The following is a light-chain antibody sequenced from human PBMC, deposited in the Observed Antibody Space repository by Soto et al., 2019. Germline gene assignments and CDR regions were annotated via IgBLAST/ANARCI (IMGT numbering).Light chain of an antibody. Sequence: QSVLTQPPSASGTPGQRVTISCSGSSSNIGRGLVYWYQQFPGTAPKLMIYEVTSRPSGVSNRFSGSKSGNTASLTISGLQPEDEAEYYCSSYTTSSTVVFGTGTKVTVL. CDR3: SSYTTSSTVV. J-gene: IGLJ1*01. CDR2: EVT. CDR1: SSNIGRGL. V-gene: IGLV2-14*01.